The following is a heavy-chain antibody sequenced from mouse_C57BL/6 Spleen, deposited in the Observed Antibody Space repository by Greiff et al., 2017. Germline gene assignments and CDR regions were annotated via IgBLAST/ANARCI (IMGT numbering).Heavy chain of an antibody. CDR2: IYPSDSET. D-gene: IGHD2-4*01. V-gene: IGHV1-61*01. J-gene: IGHJ3*01. CDR1: GYTFTSYW. CDR3: ARSLFYYDYDAFAY. Sequence: QVQLQQPGAELVRPGSSVKLSCKASGYTFTSYWMDWVKQRPGQGLEWIGNIYPSDSETHYNQKFKDKATLTVDKSSSTAYMQLSSLTSEDSAVYYCARSLFYYDYDAFAYWGQGTLVTVSA.